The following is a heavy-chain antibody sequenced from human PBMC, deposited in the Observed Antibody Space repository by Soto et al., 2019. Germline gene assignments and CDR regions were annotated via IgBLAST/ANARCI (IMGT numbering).Heavy chain of an antibody. Sequence: PGESLKISCAASGFTFSSYAMGWVRQAPGKGLEWVSVISGSGATTFYAASVKGRFTISRDNSKNTLSLQMNSLRAEDTAIYYCARDPGFWSLYYFDSWGRGALVTVSS. CDR2: ISGSGATT. D-gene: IGHD3-3*01. CDR1: GFTFSSYA. CDR3: ARDPGFWSLYYFDS. J-gene: IGHJ4*02. V-gene: IGHV3-23*01.